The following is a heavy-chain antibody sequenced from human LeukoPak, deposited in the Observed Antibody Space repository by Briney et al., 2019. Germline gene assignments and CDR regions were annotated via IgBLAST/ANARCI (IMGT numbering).Heavy chain of an antibody. CDR3: ARDPWSTTDYYFDY. CDR1: GGTFSSYA. Sequence: SVKVSCKASGGTFSSYAISWVRQAPGQGLEWMGRIIPILGIANYAQKFQGRVTITADKSTSTAYMELSSLRSEDTAVYYCARDPWSTTDYYFDYWGQGTLVTVSS. V-gene: IGHV1-69*04. D-gene: IGHD4-11*01. J-gene: IGHJ4*02. CDR2: IIPILGIA.